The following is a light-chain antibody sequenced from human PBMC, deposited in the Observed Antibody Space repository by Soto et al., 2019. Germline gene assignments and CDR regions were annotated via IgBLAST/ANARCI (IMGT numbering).Light chain of an antibody. V-gene: IGKV3-20*01. J-gene: IGKJ5*01. CDR2: TAS. CDR3: QQYSRAPIT. CDR1: QSVSRNY. Sequence: EIVLTHSPGTLSLSPGEGAALSFSASQSVSRNYLAWYQQKPGQAPRLLIYTASRRATGIPDRFSGSGSGTDFTLTISRLEPEDSAVYYCQQYSRAPITFGQGTRLEIK.